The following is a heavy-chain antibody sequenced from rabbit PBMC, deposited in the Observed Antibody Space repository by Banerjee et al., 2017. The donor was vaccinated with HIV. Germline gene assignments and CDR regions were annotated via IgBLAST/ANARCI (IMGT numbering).Heavy chain of an antibody. CDR1: GFSFSSNYY. CDR3: ARGADYAGYGFNL. V-gene: IGHV1S40*01. D-gene: IGHD7-1*01. CDR2: IYTGSGST. Sequence: QSLEESGGDLVKPGASLTLTCTASGFSFSSNYYMCWVRQAPGKGLEWIGCIYTGSGSTYYASWAKGRFTITRSTSLNTVTLQMTSLTAADTATYFCARGADYAGYGFNLWGQGTLVTVS. J-gene: IGHJ4*01.